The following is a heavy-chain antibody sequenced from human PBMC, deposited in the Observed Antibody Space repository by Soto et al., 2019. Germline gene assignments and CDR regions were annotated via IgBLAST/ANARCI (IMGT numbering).Heavy chain of an antibody. CDR2: VYPSGGAT. CDR3: GTTMTMPWYFDF. Sequence: QVQLVQSGAEVKKPGASAKISCKTSGYTFTSYYVHWVRQAPGQGLEWMGMVYPSGGATSYAQKFQGRVAVTADTATSTVYMDLYSLRSDDTAVYYCGTTMTMPWYFDFWGQGTLVSVSS. D-gene: IGHD4-17*01. V-gene: IGHV1-46*01. J-gene: IGHJ4*02. CDR1: GYTFTSYY.